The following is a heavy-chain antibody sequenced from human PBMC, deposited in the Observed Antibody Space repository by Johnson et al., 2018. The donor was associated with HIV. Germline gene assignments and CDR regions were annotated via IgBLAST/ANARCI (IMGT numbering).Heavy chain of an antibody. CDR3: AKLAWNEAFDI. V-gene: IGHV3-30-3*02. Sequence: QVQLVESGGGVVQPGRSLRLSCAASGFTFSSYAIHWVRQAPGKGLEWVALTSYDGSNKYYAGSVKGRLTISRDNSKNTLYLQMNSLRAEDTAVYYCAKLAWNEAFDIWGQGTMVTVSS. CDR2: TSYDGSNK. J-gene: IGHJ3*02. D-gene: IGHD1-1*01. CDR1: GFTFSSYA.